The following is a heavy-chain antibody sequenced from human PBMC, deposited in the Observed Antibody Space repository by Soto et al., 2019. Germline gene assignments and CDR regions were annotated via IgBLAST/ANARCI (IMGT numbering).Heavy chain of an antibody. J-gene: IGHJ4*02. D-gene: IGHD2-21*02. CDR3: ARGGHVVVVPASFAH. Sequence: QVQLMQSGAEVKKPGASVKVSCKASGNTFTNYYIHWVRQAPGQGLEWIGTINPSGGHTTYAQKFPGRGTMTRDTSTRTLYMELTSLRCEDTAVYYCARGGHVVVVPASFAHWGQGPLVTVSS. V-gene: IGHV1-46*01. CDR2: INPSGGHT. CDR1: GNTFTNYY.